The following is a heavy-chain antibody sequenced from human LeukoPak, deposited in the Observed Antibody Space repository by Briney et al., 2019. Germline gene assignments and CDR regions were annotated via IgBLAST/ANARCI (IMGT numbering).Heavy chain of an antibody. CDR3: TRSGATVSGWPFPYDY. CDR2: IRSKAYGGTT. Sequence: PGRSLGLSCTASGFTFGDYAMSWVRQAPGKGLEWVGFIRSKAYGGTTEYAASVKGRFTISRDDSKSIAYLQMNSLKTEDTAVYCCTRSGATVSGWPFPYDYWGQGTLVTVSS. J-gene: IGHJ4*02. CDR1: GFTFGDYA. D-gene: IGHD6-19*01. V-gene: IGHV3-49*04.